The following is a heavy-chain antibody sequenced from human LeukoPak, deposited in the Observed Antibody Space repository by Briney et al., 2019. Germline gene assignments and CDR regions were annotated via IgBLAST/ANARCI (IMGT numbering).Heavy chain of an antibody. D-gene: IGHD3-22*01. CDR3: ATNYYESSGYFYILFY. J-gene: IGHJ4*02. V-gene: IGHV1-2*02. Sequence: GASVKVSCKASGYTFTGYYMHWVRQAPGQGLEWMGWINPNSGGTNYAQKFQGRVTMTRDTSISTAYMELSRLRSDDTAVYYCATNYYESSGYFYILFYWGQGTLVTVSS. CDR1: GYTFTGYY. CDR2: INPNSGGT.